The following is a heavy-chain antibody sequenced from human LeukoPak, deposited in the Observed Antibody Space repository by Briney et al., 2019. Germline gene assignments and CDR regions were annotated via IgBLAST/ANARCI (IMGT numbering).Heavy chain of an antibody. CDR1: GFTFSSYA. Sequence: GGSLRLSCAASGFTFSSYAMSWVRQAPGKGLEWVSAISGSGGSTYYADSVKGRFTISRDNSKNTLYLQMNRLRAEDTAVYYCAKDNIDYGDYPYAFDIWGRGTMVTVSS. V-gene: IGHV3-23*01. D-gene: IGHD4-17*01. J-gene: IGHJ3*02. CDR3: AKDNIDYGDYPYAFDI. CDR2: ISGSGGST.